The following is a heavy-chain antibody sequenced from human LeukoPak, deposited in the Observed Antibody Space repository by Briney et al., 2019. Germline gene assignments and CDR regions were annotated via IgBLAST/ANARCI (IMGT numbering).Heavy chain of an antibody. Sequence: GRSLRLSCAASGFIFRSYGMHWDRQAPGKGLEWVAVVWYDGSDKYYADSVKGRFTISRDNSKNTLYLQMSSLRAEDTAVYYCARDHGTWERPTNPFRYYYPYYGMDVWGKGTRVTVSS. V-gene: IGHV3-33*01. CDR1: GFIFRSYG. J-gene: IGHJ6*04. D-gene: IGHD1-1*01. CDR2: VWYDGSDK. CDR3: ARDHGTWERPTNPFRYYYPYYGMDV.